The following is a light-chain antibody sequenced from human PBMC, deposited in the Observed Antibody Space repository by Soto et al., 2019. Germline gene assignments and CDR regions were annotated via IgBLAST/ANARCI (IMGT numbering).Light chain of an antibody. V-gene: IGLV2-14*01. CDR2: EVS. J-gene: IGLJ1*01. Sequence: QSALTQPASVSGSPGQPITISCTGTSSDIGDNKFVSWYQQYPGRAPKVIIYEVSNRPSEVSVRFSGSKSGNTASLTVSGLRAEDEADYYCIAYTNTGARVFGTGTKVTV. CDR1: SSDIGDNKF. CDR3: IAYTNTGARV.